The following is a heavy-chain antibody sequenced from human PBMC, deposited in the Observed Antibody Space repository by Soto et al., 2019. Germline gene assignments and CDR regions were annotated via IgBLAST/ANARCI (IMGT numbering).Heavy chain of an antibody. CDR3: ARDRVDFWSGYRFKAFDI. J-gene: IGHJ3*02. V-gene: IGHV1-18*01. CDR1: GYTFTSYG. D-gene: IGHD3-3*01. Sequence: ASVKVSCKASGYTFTSYGIGWVRQAPGQGLEWMGWISAYNGNTNYAQKLQGRVTMTTDTSTSTAYMELRSLRSDDTAVYYCARDRVDFWSGYRFKAFDIWGQGTMVTVSS. CDR2: ISAYNGNT.